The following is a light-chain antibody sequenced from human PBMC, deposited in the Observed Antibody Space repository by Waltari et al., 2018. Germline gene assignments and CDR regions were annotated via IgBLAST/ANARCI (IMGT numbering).Light chain of an antibody. CDR2: AAS. CDR3: LQHSSYPLT. Sequence: DIQMTQPPSAISASVGARVTITCRASQDIAKYLAWFQQKPGKVPKRLIYAASTLQSAVPSRFSGSGSGTEFTLTISSLQPEDFATYYCLQHSSYPLTFGGGTKVEIK. J-gene: IGKJ4*01. CDR1: QDIAKY. V-gene: IGKV1-17*03.